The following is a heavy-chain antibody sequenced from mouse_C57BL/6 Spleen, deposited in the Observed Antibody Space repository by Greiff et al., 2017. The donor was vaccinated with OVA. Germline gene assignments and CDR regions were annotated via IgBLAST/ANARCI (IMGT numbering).Heavy chain of an antibody. Sequence: EVQGVESGPGMVKPSQSLSLTCTVTGYSITSGYDWHWIRHFPGNKLEWMGYISYSGSTNYNPSLKSRISITHDTSKNHFFLKLNSVTTEDTATYYCARERGTGMDYWGQGTSVTVSS. J-gene: IGHJ4*01. CDR3: ARERGTGMDY. CDR2: ISYSGST. V-gene: IGHV3-1*01. D-gene: IGHD2-14*01. CDR1: GYSITSGYD.